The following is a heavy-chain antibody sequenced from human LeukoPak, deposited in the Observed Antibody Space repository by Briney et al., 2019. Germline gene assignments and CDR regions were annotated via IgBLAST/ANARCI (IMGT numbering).Heavy chain of an antibody. V-gene: IGHV4-34*01. J-gene: IGHJ1*01. CDR2: INHSGST. D-gene: IGHD3-3*01. CDR3: ARRITIFGVVIGARPTEYFQH. Sequence: PSETLSLTCAVYGGSFSGYYWSWIRQPPGKGLEWIGEINHSGSTNYNPSLKSRVTISVDTSKKQFSLKLSSVTAADTAVYFCARRITIFGVVIGARPTEYFQHWGQGTLVTVSS. CDR1: GGSFSGYY.